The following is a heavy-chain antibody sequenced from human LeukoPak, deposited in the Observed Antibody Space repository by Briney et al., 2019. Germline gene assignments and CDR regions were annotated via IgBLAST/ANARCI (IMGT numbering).Heavy chain of an antibody. CDR2: IYYSGST. D-gene: IGHD1-1*01. J-gene: IGHJ6*04. CDR3: ARDTRGYYGMDV. CDR1: GGSISSGGYY. Sequence: SQTLSLTCTVSGGSISSGGYYWRWIRQHPGKGLEWIGYIYYSGSTYYNPSLKSRVTISADTSKNQFSLKLSSVTAADTAVYYCARDTRGYYGMDVWGKGTTVTVSS. V-gene: IGHV4-31*03.